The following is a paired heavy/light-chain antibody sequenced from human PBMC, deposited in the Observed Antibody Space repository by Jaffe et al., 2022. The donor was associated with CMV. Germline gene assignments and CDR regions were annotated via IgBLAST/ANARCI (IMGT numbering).Heavy chain of an antibody. D-gene: IGHD3-16*01. CDR3: ARESPLSPHKDVWRWGSPIATTPPGYSDY. CDR1: GYTFANHG. J-gene: IGHJ4*02. V-gene: IGHV1-18*01. CDR2: INVYNGKT. Sequence: QVQLVQSGPEVKKPGTSVRVSCQASGYTFANHGISWVRQAPGQGLEWMGWINVYNGKTDYAWNLQGRVTMTTDTSTKTAYMELRSLTSDDTAVYFCARESPLSPHKDVWRWGSPIATTPPGYSDYWGQGTLVSVSS.
Light chain of an antibody. CDR1: QSVLSKSDNKNY. CDR3: QQHQITPWT. CDR2: WAS. J-gene: IGKJ1*01. Sequence: DIVMTQSPDSLAVSLGERATINCQSSQSVLSKSDNKNYLNWYQQKPGQPPKLLIYWASTRESGVPDRFRGSGSGTDFTLTISSLQAEDVAVYYCQQHQITPWTFGQGTKVEVK. V-gene: IGKV4-1*01.